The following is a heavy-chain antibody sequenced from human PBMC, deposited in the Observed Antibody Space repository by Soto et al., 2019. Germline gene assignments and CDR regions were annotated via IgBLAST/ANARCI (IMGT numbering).Heavy chain of an antibody. D-gene: IGHD3-16*01. CDR3: ARDAGGSDF. CDR1: GRTSPPYN. CDR2: INPSGDST. V-gene: IGHV1-46*01. J-gene: IGHJ4*02. Sequence: QVQLVQSGAEVTKPGASVKISCKTSGRTSPPYNVHWVRQAPGQGLEWMGIINPSGDSTTYAQNCQGRVSMTRDSSTTTVFMELRSLPSEDTAMYYCARDAGGSDFWGQGTLVTVSS.